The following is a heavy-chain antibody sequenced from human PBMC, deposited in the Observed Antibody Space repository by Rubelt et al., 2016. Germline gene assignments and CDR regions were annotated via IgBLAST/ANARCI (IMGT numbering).Heavy chain of an antibody. CDR1: GGSIRSRSYY. CDR2: IHYSGST. V-gene: IGHV4-39*01. CDR3: ARGELIVVAHDAFDI. J-gene: IGHJ3*02. D-gene: IGHD3-22*01. Sequence: QLQLQESGPGLVKPSETLSLTCTVSGGSIRSRSYYWGWIRQPPGKGLEWIGSIHYSGSTYYNPSLKSRVTISVDTSKNQFSRRRGLVTAAETAGYYCARGELIVVAHDAFDIWGQGTMVTVSS.